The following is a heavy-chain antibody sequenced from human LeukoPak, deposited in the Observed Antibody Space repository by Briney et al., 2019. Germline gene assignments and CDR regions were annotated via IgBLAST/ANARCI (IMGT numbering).Heavy chain of an antibody. J-gene: IGHJ4*02. CDR1: GFTFDDYA. V-gene: IGHV3-43*02. CDR2: ISGDGGIT. D-gene: IGHD5-18*01. Sequence: GGSLRLSCASSGFTFDDYAMHWVRQGPGKGLEWVSLISGDGGITYYADSVKGRFTIYRDNSKNSLYLQMNSLRTEDTALYYCAKDIGGYSFAADYWGQGTLVTVSS. CDR3: AKDIGGYSFAADY.